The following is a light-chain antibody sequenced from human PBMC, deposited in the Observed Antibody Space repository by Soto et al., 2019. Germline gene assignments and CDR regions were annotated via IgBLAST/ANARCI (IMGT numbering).Light chain of an antibody. CDR3: QQYGSSPTWT. V-gene: IGKV3-20*01. J-gene: IGKJ1*01. Sequence: DIVLTQSPGTLSSSPGERATLSCRASQSVSSSYLAWYQQKPGQAPRLLIYGASSRATGIPDRFSGSGSGTDFTLTISRLEPEDFAVYYCQQYGSSPTWTFGQGTKVDI. CDR2: GAS. CDR1: QSVSSSY.